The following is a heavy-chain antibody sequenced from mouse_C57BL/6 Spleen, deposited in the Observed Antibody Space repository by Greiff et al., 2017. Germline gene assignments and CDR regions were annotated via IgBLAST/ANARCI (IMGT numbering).Heavy chain of an antibody. J-gene: IGHJ3*01. CDR3: ARGGYSNFFAY. CDR1: GYTFTDYY. D-gene: IGHD2-5*01. V-gene: IGHV1-84*01. Sequence: QVQLQQSGPELVKPGASVKISCKASGYTFTDYYINWVKQRPGQGLVWIGWIYPGSGNTKYNEKFKGKATLTVDTSSRTAYMQLSSLTSEDSAVYFCARGGYSNFFAYWGQGTLVTVSA. CDR2: IYPGSGNT.